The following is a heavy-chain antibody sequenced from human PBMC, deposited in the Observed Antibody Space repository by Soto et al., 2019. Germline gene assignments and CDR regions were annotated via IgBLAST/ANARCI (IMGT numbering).Heavy chain of an antibody. J-gene: IGHJ6*02. CDR3: AKERTYYYGSGNYHHYGMDV. Sequence: HPGGSLRLSCAASGFTFSNYAMSWVRQAPGKGLEWVSSIRGSGGSTQYADSVKGRFTISIDNSKNTLYLQMNSLRAEDTAVYYCAKERTYYYGSGNYHHYGMDVWGQGTTVTVSS. CDR2: IRGSGGST. D-gene: IGHD3-10*01. V-gene: IGHV3-23*01. CDR1: GFTFSNYA.